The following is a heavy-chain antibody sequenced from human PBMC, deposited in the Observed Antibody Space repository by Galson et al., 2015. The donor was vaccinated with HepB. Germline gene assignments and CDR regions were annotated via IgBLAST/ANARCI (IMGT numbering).Heavy chain of an antibody. CDR2: ISYDGSNK. D-gene: IGHD6-19*01. Sequence: SLRLSCAASGFTFSSYAMHWVRQAPGKGLEWVAVISYDGSNKYYADSVKGRFTISRDNSKNTLYLQMNSLRAEDTAVYYCASGAYSSGWHEDYWGQGTLVTVSS. V-gene: IGHV3-30-3*01. CDR1: GFTFSSYA. CDR3: ASGAYSSGWHEDY. J-gene: IGHJ4*02.